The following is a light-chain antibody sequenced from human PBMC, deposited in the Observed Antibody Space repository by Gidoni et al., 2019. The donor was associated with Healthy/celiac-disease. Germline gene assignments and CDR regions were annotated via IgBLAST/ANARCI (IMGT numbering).Light chain of an antibody. Sequence: QSVLTQPPSASVTPGQRVTISCSGSSSNIGSNYVYWYQQLPGTAPKLLIYRNNQRPSGVPDRFSGSKSGTSASLAISGLRSEDEADYYCAAWDDSLSGPMFGGGTKLTVL. CDR2: RNN. CDR1: SSNIGSNY. CDR3: AAWDDSLSGPM. V-gene: IGLV1-47*01. J-gene: IGLJ3*02.